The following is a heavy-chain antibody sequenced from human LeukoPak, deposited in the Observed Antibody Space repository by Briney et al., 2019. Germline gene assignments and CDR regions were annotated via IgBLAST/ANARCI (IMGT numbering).Heavy chain of an antibody. V-gene: IGHV3-33*06. Sequence: GGSLRLSCAASGFTFSSYGMHWVRQAPGKGLEWVAIIWYDGNNKYYADSVKGRFTISRDNSKNTLYLQMNILRAEDTAVYYCAKGRLTVAGGSGPFDYWGQGTLVTVSS. CDR2: IWYDGNNK. CDR1: GFTFSSYG. J-gene: IGHJ4*02. CDR3: AKGRLTVAGGSGPFDY. D-gene: IGHD6-19*01.